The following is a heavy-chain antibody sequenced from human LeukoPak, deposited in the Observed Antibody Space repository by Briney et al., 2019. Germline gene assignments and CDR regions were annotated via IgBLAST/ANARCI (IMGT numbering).Heavy chain of an antibody. D-gene: IGHD1-26*01. CDR2: IYYSGST. J-gene: IGHJ3*02. CDR3: ASLPFLRGSQTLGALDI. V-gene: IGHV4-59*01. CDR1: GGSISSYY. Sequence: PSETLSLTCTVSGGSISSYYWSWIRHPPGKGLELIGYIYYSGSTNYNPSLKSRATISVDTSKNQFSLKLSSVTAADTAVYYCASLPFLRGSQTLGALDIWGQGTMVTVSS.